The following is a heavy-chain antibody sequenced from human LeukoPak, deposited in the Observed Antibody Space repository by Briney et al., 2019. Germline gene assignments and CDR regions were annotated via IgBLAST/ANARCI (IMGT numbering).Heavy chain of an antibody. CDR3: ARCNPYFDY. J-gene: IGHJ4*02. CDR2: IYTSGST. CDR1: GGSISSYY. D-gene: IGHD1-14*01. Sequence: SETLSLTCTVSGGSISSYYWSWIRQPPGKGLEWIGYIYTSGSTNYNPSLKSRATISVDTSKNQFSLKLSSVTAADTAVYYCARCNPYFDYWGQGTLVTVSS. V-gene: IGHV4-4*09.